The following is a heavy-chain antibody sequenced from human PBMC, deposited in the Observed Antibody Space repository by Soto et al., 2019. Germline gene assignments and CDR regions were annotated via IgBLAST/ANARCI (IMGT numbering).Heavy chain of an antibody. Sequence: SETLSLTCTVSGGSISSSSYYWGWLRQPPGKGLEWIGSIYYSGSTYYNPSLKSRVTISVDTSKNQFSLKLRSVIVADTAVYHCARFVRSCSATTCSTRADVWGQGITVTVSS. CDR3: ARFVRSCSATTCSTRADV. CDR2: IYYSGST. CDR1: GGSISSSSYY. D-gene: IGHD2-2*01. J-gene: IGHJ6*02. V-gene: IGHV4-39*07.